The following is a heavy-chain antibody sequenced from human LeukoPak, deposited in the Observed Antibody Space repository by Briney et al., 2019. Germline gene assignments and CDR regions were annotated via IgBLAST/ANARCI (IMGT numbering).Heavy chain of an antibody. CDR1: GFTFGDYA. CDR3: TRTWELLLACDY. CDR2: IRSKAYGGTT. D-gene: IGHD1-26*01. J-gene: IGHJ4*02. V-gene: IGHV3-49*04. Sequence: PGGSLRLSCTASGFTFGDYAMSWVRQAPGKGLEWVGFIRSKAYGGTTEYAVSVKGRFTISRDDSKSIAYLQMNSLKTEDTAVYYCTRTWELLLACDYWGQGTLVTVSS.